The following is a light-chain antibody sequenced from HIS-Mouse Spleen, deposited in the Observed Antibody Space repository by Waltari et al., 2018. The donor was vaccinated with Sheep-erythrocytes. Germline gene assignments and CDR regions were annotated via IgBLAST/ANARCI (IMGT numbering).Light chain of an antibody. CDR3: NYRDSSGNHLV. CDR1: SLRSYY. CDR2: GKN. V-gene: IGLV3-19*01. Sequence: SSELTQDPAVSVALGQTVRITCQGDSLRSYYESWYQQKPGQAPVLVIYGKNNRPSGIPDRFSGSSSGNTASLTITGAQAEDEADYYCNYRDSSGNHLVFGGGTKLTVL. J-gene: IGLJ2*01.